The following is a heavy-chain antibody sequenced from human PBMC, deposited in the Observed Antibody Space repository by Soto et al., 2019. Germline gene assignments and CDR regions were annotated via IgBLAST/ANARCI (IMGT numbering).Heavy chain of an antibody. J-gene: IGHJ1*01. V-gene: IGHV3-9*01. CDR2: INWNSGSI. CDR1: GFTFDYYA. CDR3: VKDESINWYSGHFRH. D-gene: IGHD6-13*01. Sequence: GGSLRLSCAASGFTFDYYAMHWVRQSPGKGLEWVSGINWNSGSIGYGDSVKGRFAISRDNAKNSLHLQMNSLSAEDTAFYYCVKDESINWYSGHFRHWGQGTLVTVSS.